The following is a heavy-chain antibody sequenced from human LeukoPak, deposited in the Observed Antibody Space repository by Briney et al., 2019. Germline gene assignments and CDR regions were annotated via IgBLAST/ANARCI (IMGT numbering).Heavy chain of an antibody. V-gene: IGHV3-30*02. Sequence: DSVKGRFTISRDNSKNTLYLQMNSLRAEDTAVYYCAKDTKVYSGSGSYAPDYWGRATLVTVSS. D-gene: IGHD3-10*01. J-gene: IGHJ4*02. CDR3: AKDTKVYSGSGSYAPDY.